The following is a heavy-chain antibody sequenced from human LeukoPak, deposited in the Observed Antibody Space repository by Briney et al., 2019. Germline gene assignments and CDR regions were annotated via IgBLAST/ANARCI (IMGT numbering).Heavy chain of an antibody. CDR2: IYYTGST. D-gene: IGHD6-19*01. V-gene: IGHV4-59*01. CDR3: ARPQWLVTMGPWFDP. J-gene: IGHJ5*02. Sequence: PSETLSLTCAVSGGSITNDYWSWIRQPPGRGLEWIGYIYYTGSTNCSPSLKSRVTISVDTSKNQFSLKLNSVTAADTAVYYCARPQWLVTMGPWFDPWGQGTLVTVSS. CDR1: GGSITNDY.